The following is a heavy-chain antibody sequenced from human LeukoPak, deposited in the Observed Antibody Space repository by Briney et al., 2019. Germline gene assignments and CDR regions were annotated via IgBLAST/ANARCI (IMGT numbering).Heavy chain of an antibody. CDR3: ARDKTRGLGYSYSKSGNYFDY. V-gene: IGHV3-48*03. Sequence: GGSLRLSCAASGFTFSSYEMNWVRQAPGKGLEWVSYISSSGSTIYYADSVKGRFTISRDNAKNSLYLQMNSLRAEDTAVYSCARDKTRGLGYSYSKSGNYFDYWGQGTLVTVSS. D-gene: IGHD5-18*01. J-gene: IGHJ4*02. CDR2: ISSSGSTI. CDR1: GFTFSSYE.